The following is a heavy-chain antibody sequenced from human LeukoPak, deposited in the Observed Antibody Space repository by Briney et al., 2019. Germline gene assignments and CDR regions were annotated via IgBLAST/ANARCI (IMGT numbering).Heavy chain of an antibody. V-gene: IGHV4-30-4*08. Sequence: PSETLSLTCTVSGGSISSGDYYWSWIRQPPGKGLEWIGYIYYSGSTYYNPSLKSRVTISVDTSKNQFSLKLSSVTAADTAVYYCARNLRITIFGVVRINWFDPWGQGTLVTVSS. CDR2: IYYSGST. J-gene: IGHJ5*02. CDR3: ARNLRITIFGVVRINWFDP. CDR1: GGSISSGDYY. D-gene: IGHD3-3*01.